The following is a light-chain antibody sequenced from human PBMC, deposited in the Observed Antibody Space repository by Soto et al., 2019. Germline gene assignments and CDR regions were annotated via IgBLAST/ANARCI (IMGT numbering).Light chain of an antibody. CDR3: YSYGGTNNYV. J-gene: IGLJ1*01. Sequence: QSALTQPPSASGSPGQSVTISCTGTGSDVGGYNFVSWYQNHPGKAPKLIIYEVNKRTSGVPDRCSGSKSGNTASLTVSGLQAEDEADYYCYSYGGTNNYVFGPGTKLTVL. CDR1: GSDVGGYNF. CDR2: EVN. V-gene: IGLV2-8*01.